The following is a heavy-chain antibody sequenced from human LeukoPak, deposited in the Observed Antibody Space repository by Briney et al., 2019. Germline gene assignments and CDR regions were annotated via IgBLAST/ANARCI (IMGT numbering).Heavy chain of an antibody. D-gene: IGHD3-9*01. CDR1: GFTFDDYA. Sequence: PGGSLRLSCAASGFTFDDYAMHWVRQAPGKGLEWVSGISWNSGSIGYADSVKGRFTISRDNAKNSLYLQMNSLRAEDTALYYCAKDISGILTGSGDVWGQGTTVTVSS. CDR2: ISWNSGSI. J-gene: IGHJ6*02. CDR3: AKDISGILTGSGDV. V-gene: IGHV3-9*01.